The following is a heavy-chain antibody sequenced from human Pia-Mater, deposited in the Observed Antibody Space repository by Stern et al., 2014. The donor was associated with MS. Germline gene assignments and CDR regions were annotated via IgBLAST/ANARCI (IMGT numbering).Heavy chain of an antibody. J-gene: IGHJ4*02. Sequence: QVQLVQSGGGLVKPGGSLRLSCAASGFTFSDSYMRWIRQAPGKGLEWVSYISSSGTIIYYADSVKGRFTISRDNAKNSLYLQMNSLRAEDTAVYYCAREKGSGYYTHWGQGTLVTVSS. CDR2: ISSSGTII. CDR3: AREKGSGYYTH. V-gene: IGHV3-11*01. D-gene: IGHD3/OR15-3a*01. CDR1: GFTFSDSY.